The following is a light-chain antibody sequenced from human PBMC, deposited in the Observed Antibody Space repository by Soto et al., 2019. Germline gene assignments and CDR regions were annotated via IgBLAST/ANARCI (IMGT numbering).Light chain of an antibody. CDR3: QQFGNWPPHT. CDR2: GAS. V-gene: IGKV3-15*01. CDR1: QSISND. J-gene: IGKJ2*01. Sequence: EIVMTQSPATLSVSPGERATLSCSASQSISNDLAWYQQKPGQPPRLLIYGASTRATGIPARFSGSGSGTEFTLTIISLQSEDFAVYYCQQFGNWPPHTFGQWTKLEIK.